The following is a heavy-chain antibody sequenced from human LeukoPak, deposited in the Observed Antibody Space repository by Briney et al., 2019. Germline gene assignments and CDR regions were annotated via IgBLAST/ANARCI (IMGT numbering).Heavy chain of an antibody. CDR3: ARQRRDYYGSGSYYTWWFDP. V-gene: IGHV5-51*01. J-gene: IGHJ5*02. CDR1: GYSFTSYW. Sequence: GESLKISCKGSGYSFTSYWIGWVRQMPGKGLEWMGIIYPGDSDTRYSPSFQGQVTISADKTISTAYLQWSSLKASDTAMYYCARQRRDYYGSGSYYTWWFDPWGQGTLVTVSS. D-gene: IGHD3-10*01. CDR2: IYPGDSDT.